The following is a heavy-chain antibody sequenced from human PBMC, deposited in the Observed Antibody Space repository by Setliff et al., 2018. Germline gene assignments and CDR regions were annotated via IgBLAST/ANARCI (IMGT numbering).Heavy chain of an antibody. CDR1: GGSFSGYY. Sequence: SETLSLTCAVYGGSFSGYYWSWIRQSPGKGLEWIGEINHSGSTNYNPSLKSRVTISVDTSNNQFSLKLSSVTAADTAVYYCARERGYSYGDDAFDIWCQGTMVTVSS. J-gene: IGHJ3*02. D-gene: IGHD5-18*01. CDR2: INHSGST. CDR3: ARERGYSYGDDAFDI. V-gene: IGHV4-34*01.